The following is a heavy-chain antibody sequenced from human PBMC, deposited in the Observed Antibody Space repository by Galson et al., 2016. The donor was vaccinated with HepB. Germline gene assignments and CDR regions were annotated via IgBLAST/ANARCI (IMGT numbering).Heavy chain of an antibody. CDR1: GGPISSGGYF. Sequence: TLSLTCTVSGGPISSGGYFWTWIRQHPGKGLEWIGYISYSGSTFYNPSLKSRLTISLDTSKNQFSLKWSSVTAADTALYYCARDRESGTGGFDPWGQGTLVTVSS. J-gene: IGHJ5*02. CDR3: ARDRESGTGGFDP. V-gene: IGHV4-31*03. D-gene: IGHD3-10*01. CDR2: ISYSGST.